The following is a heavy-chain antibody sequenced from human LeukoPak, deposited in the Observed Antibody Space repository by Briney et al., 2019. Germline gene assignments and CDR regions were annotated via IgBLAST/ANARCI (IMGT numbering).Heavy chain of an antibody. CDR1: GGSFSGYY. Sequence: SETLSLTCAVYGGSFSGYYWSCIRQPPGKGLEWIGEINHSGSTNYNPSLKSRVTMSVDTSKNQFSLKLSSVTAADTAVYYCARDYYDSSGSSQGWFDPWGQGTLVTVSS. V-gene: IGHV4-34*01. J-gene: IGHJ5*02. CDR2: INHSGST. CDR3: ARDYYDSSGSSQGWFDP. D-gene: IGHD3-22*01.